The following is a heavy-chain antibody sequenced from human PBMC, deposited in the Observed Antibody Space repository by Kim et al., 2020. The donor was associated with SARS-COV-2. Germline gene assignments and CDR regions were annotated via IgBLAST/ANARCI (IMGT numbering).Heavy chain of an antibody. D-gene: IGHD6-6*01. V-gene: IGHV3-48*03. J-gene: IGHJ6*04. CDR2: ISSSGSTI. CDR1: GFTFSSYE. Sequence: GGSLRLSCAASGFTFSSYEMNWVRQAPGKGLEWVSYISSSGSTIYYADSVKGRFTISRDNAKNSLYLQMNSLRAEDTAVYYCARDTYPKVEYSSSSPYYGMDVWGKGTTVTVSS. CDR3: ARDTYPKVEYSSSSPYYGMDV.